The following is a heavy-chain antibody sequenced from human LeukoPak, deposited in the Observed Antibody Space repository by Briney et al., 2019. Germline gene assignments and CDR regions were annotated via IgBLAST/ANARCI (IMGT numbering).Heavy chain of an antibody. D-gene: IGHD3-22*01. Sequence: PGGSLRLSCAASGFTFSSYWMHWVRQAPGKGLMWVSRINSDGTSTSYADSVKGRFTISRDNAKNSLYLQMNSLRAEDTAVYYCARGAYYYEDWGQGTLVTVSS. J-gene: IGHJ4*02. V-gene: IGHV3-74*01. CDR3: ARGAYYYED. CDR2: INSDGTST. CDR1: GFTFSSYW.